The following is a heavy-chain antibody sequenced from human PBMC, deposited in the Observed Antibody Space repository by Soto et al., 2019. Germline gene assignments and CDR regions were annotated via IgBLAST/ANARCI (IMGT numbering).Heavy chain of an antibody. J-gene: IGHJ1*01. V-gene: IGHV4-61*01. CDR3: AIVAWDYTQDAEYFQH. CDR2: IYYSGRT. D-gene: IGHD4-4*01. CDR1: GGSVSSGTYY. Sequence: QLQLQESGPGLVKPSETLSLTCTVSGGSVSSGTYYWSWIRQPPGKGLEWIGYIYYSGRTIYNPSLKRRVTISVDTSKNQFSLKLSSVTAAETAVYYCAIVAWDYTQDAEYFQHWGQGTLVTVS.